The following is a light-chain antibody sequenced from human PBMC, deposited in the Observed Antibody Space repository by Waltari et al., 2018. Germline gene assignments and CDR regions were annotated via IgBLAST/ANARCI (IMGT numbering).Light chain of an antibody. Sequence: SYELTQPPSVSVSPGQTARITCSGDALPKKYAYWYQQKSGQAPVLVIYEDSKRPSGIPGRFSGSSSGTMATLTISGAQVEDEADYYCSSTDSSGNPVFGTGTKVTVL. CDR1: ALPKKY. V-gene: IGLV3-10*01. CDR3: SSTDSSGNPV. J-gene: IGLJ1*01. CDR2: EDS.